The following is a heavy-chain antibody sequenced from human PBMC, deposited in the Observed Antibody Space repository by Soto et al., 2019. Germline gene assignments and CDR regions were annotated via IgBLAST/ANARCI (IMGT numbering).Heavy chain of an antibody. Sequence: PSETLSLTCTVSGGSISSYYWSWIRQPPGKGLEWIGYIYYSGSTNYNPSLKSRVTISVDTSKNQFSLKLSSVTAADTAVYYCARVNSPLWDYDFWSGNTINHNWFDPWGQGTLVTVSS. CDR1: GGSISSYY. CDR3: ARVNSPLWDYDFWSGNTINHNWFDP. J-gene: IGHJ5*02. D-gene: IGHD3-3*01. CDR2: IYYSGST. V-gene: IGHV4-59*01.